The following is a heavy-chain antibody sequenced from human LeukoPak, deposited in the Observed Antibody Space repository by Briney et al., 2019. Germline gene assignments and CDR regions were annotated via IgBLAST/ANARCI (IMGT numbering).Heavy chain of an antibody. CDR3: AKDRGIVATIKFDY. J-gene: IGHJ4*02. CDR1: GFTFSDYA. Sequence: GGSLRLSCAASGFTFSDYAMNWVRQAPGKGLEWVSAISGSGGSTYYADSVKGRFTISRDNSKNTLYLQMNSLRAEDTAVYYCAKDRGIVATIKFDYWGQGTLVTVSS. CDR2: ISGSGGST. V-gene: IGHV3-23*01. D-gene: IGHD5-12*01.